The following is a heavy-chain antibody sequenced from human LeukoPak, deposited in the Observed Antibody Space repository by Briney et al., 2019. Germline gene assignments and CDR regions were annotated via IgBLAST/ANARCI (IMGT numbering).Heavy chain of an antibody. CDR2: INWNGGST. CDR1: GFTFVDYG. D-gene: IGHD2-8*02. CDR3: AREQGLVGGRHDAFDI. Sequence: GGSLRLSCAASGFTFVDYGMSWVRQAPGKGLEWVSGINWNGGSTGYADSVKGRFTISRDNAKNSLYLQMNSLRAEDTAVYYCAREQGLVGGRHDAFDIWGQGTMVTVSS. J-gene: IGHJ3*02. V-gene: IGHV3-20*04.